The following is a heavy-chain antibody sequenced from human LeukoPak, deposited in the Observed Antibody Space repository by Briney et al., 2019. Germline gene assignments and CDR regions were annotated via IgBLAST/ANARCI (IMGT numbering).Heavy chain of an antibody. CDR1: GASIRSGRNY. CDR3: ARDGSYYDSSGSTTIDY. CDR2: IYYSGST. V-gene: IGHV4-39*07. D-gene: IGHD3-22*01. J-gene: IGHJ4*02. Sequence: PSETLSLTCNVSGASIRSGRNYWGWIRQSPGKGLEWIGSIYYSGSTYYNPSLKSRVTISVDTSKNQFSLKLSSVTAADTAVYYCARDGSYYDSSGSTTIDYWGQGTLVTVSS.